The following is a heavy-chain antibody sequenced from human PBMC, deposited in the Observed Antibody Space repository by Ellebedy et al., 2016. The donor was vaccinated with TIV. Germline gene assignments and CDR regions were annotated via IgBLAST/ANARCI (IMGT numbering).Heavy chain of an antibody. V-gene: IGHV3-30*04. CDR3: ARALNHVETVSTAPLDC. CDR2: ISYDGSNK. D-gene: IGHD5/OR15-5a*01. J-gene: IGHJ4*02. CDR1: GFPFDSYV. Sequence: PGGSLRLSCAASGFPFDSYVMNWVRQAPGKGLEWVALISYDGSNKYFADSVQGRFTISRDNSQNTLYLLMNSLRGDDTAIYYCARALNHVETVSTAPLDCWGQGTLVTVSS.